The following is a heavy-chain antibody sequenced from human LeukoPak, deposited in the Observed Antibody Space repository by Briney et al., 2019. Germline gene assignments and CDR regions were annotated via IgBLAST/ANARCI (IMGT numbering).Heavy chain of an antibody. CDR3: ARVGYSYGTADY. V-gene: IGHV3-21*01. CDR1: GFTFSSYS. D-gene: IGHD5-18*01. Sequence: GGSLRLSCAASGFTFSSYSMNWVRQAPGKGLEWVSSISSSSSYIYYADSVKGRFTISRDNAKNSLYLQMKRLGAEDTAVYYCARVGYSYGTADYWGQGTLVSVSS. J-gene: IGHJ4*02. CDR2: ISSSSSYI.